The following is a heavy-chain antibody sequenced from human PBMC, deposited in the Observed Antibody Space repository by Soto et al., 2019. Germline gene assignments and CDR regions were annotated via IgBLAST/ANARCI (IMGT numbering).Heavy chain of an antibody. CDR1: GFSFSSYG. V-gene: IGHV3-30*03. Sequence: PGGSLSLSCAASGFSFSSYGMEWVRLAPGKGLEWVAATTYEGGIKHYVDSVKGRFTISRDNAKNSLYLQMNSLGAEDTAVYYCARARPSGSCYSIVSGPPRGSCYYYGMDVWGQGTTVTVSS. D-gene: IGHD2-15*01. J-gene: IGHJ6*02. CDR2: TTYEGGIK. CDR3: ARARPSGSCYSIVSGPPRGSCYYYGMDV.